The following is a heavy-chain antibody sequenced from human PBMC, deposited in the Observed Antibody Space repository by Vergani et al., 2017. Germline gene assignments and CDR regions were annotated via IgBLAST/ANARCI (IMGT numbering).Heavy chain of an antibody. Sequence: EVQLLESGGSLKQPGGSVRLSCAASGFTFSTYAMHWVRQAPGKGLEWVGRIKGKTDGGTRDFAAPVKGRFSISRDDSKTTVYLKMNSLRTEDTAVYFCTAGTVRSDFDYWGQGTLVTVSS. CDR1: GFTFSTYA. J-gene: IGHJ4*02. CDR3: TAGTVRSDFDY. CDR2: IKGKTDGGTR. D-gene: IGHD3-10*01. V-gene: IGHV3-15*01.